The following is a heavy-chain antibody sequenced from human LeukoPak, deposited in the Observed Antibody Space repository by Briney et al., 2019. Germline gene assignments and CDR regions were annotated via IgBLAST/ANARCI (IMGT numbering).Heavy chain of an antibody. J-gene: IGHJ4*02. D-gene: IGHD1-26*01. Sequence: PGGSLRLSCAASGFTFNNYAMSWVRQAPGKGLEWVSGLSGSGGHTYYADSVKGRFTISRDDSKNTLYLQMNSLRADDTAVYYCAKDLGRYRNNFFDYWGQGNLVTVSS. CDR3: AKDLGRYRNNFFDY. V-gene: IGHV3-23*01. CDR1: GFTFNNYA. CDR2: LSGSGGHT.